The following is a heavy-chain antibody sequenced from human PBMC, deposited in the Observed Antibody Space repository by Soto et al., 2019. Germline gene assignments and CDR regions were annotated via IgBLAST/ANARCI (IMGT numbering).Heavy chain of an antibody. CDR1: GFTFTDYW. J-gene: IGHJ6*02. CDR2: SKGDETTT. D-gene: IGHD2-21*02. Sequence: EVQLVESGGGLVQPGGSLRLSCAASGFTFTDYWVHWVRQPPGKGLVWVARSKGDETTTNYADSVEGRFTISRDNARNTVYLQINSLRAEDTAVYFCARGLRGAYGMDVWGQGTTVTVSS. CDR3: ARGLRGAYGMDV. V-gene: IGHV3-74*01.